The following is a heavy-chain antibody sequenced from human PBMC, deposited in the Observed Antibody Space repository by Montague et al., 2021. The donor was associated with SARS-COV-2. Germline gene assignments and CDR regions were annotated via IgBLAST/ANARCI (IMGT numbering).Heavy chain of an antibody. CDR2: ISSSGEST. V-gene: IGHV3-23*01. D-gene: IGHD2-15*01. CDR1: GFTFNTYT. CDR3: AKSRFKLMLDDFDM. J-gene: IGHJ3*02. Sequence: SLRLSCAASGFTFNTYTMSWVRQAPGKGLEWVSTISSSGESTYYTDSVKGRFTISRDSSKNTLYLQMSSLGADDTAVYYCAKSRFKLMLDDFDMWGQGTMVTVSS.